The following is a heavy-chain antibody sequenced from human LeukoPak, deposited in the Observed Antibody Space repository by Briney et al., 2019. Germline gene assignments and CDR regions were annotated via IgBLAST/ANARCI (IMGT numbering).Heavy chain of an antibody. CDR1: GLTFSGYV. D-gene: IGHD2-8*02. J-gene: IGHJ4*02. CDR2: ISANGGRT. CDR3: AKGPERRGFCSGSACYSDC. Sequence: GGSLRLSCAASGLTFSGYVMSWARQAPGKGLEWVAAISANGGRTYYTESVKGHFTISRDNSKNTLYLQMNSLRADDTAVYYCAKGPERRGFCSGSACYSDCWGQGSLVGVSS. V-gene: IGHV3-23*01.